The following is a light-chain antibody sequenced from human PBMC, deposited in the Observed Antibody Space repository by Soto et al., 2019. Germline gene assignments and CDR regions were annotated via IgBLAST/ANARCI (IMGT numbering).Light chain of an antibody. CDR1: QSISTY. J-gene: IGKJ2*01. CDR3: QQSYSTPRT. Sequence: DIQMTQSPSSLSASVGDKVTITCRASQSISTYLNWYQQKPGKAPKLLIYAASRLQSGVPSRFSGSGSATLFFLTISGPQPEDSATYYCQQSYSTPRTFGQGTELEIK. V-gene: IGKV1-39*01. CDR2: AAS.